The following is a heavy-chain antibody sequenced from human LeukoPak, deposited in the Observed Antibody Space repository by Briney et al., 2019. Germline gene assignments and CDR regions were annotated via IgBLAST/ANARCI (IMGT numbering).Heavy chain of an antibody. J-gene: IGHJ4*02. CDR1: GFTFSSYA. CDR2: ISYDGSNK. CDR3: ARDTSLSGYDFDY. D-gene: IGHD3-16*02. V-gene: IGHV3-30*01. Sequence: PGGSLRLSCAASGFTFSSYAMPWVRQAPGKGLEWVAVISYDGSNKYYADSVKGRFTISRDNSKNTLYLQMNSLRAEDTAVYYCARDTSLSGYDFDYWGQGTLVTVSS.